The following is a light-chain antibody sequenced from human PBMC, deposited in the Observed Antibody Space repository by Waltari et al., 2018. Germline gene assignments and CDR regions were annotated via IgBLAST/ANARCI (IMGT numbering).Light chain of an antibody. Sequence: QSVLTQPPSASGTPGQRDTISCSGSRSNIGRNYVYWYQQLPGTAPKLLIYRNNQRPSGVPDRFSGSKSGTSASLAISGLRSEDEADYYCAAWDDSLVFGGGTKLTVL. CDR3: AAWDDSLV. V-gene: IGLV1-47*01. CDR1: RSNIGRNY. J-gene: IGLJ3*02. CDR2: RNN.